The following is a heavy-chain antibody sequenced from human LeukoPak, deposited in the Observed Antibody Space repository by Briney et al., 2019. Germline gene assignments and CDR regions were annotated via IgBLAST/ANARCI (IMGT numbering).Heavy chain of an antibody. V-gene: IGHV4-39*01. CDR2: IYYTGST. Sequence: SETLSLTCTISGSSITSASHYWGWIRQPPGKGLEWIGDIYYTGSTYYSPSLRSRVTMSVHTSENQFSLRLNSVTAVDTAVYYCARRWGNIVGVTYEYWGQGTLVTVSS. CDR1: GSSITSASHY. D-gene: IGHD3-16*01. J-gene: IGHJ4*02. CDR3: ARRWGNIVGVTYEY.